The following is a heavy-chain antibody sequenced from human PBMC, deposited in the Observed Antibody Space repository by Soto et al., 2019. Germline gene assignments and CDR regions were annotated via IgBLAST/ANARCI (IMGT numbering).Heavy chain of an antibody. CDR2: ISSSSSYI. CDR1: GFTFSSYS. D-gene: IGHD2-2*01. Sequence: GRSLRLSCAASGFTFSSYSMNWVRQAPGKGLEWVSSISSSSSYIYYADSVKGRFTISRDNAKNSLYLQMNSLRAEDTAVYYCARDIVVVPAAMFAYWGQGTLVTVSS. V-gene: IGHV3-21*01. CDR3: ARDIVVVPAAMFAY. J-gene: IGHJ4*02.